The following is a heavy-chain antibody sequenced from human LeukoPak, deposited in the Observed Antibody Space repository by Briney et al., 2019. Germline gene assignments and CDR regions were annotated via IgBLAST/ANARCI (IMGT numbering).Heavy chain of an antibody. J-gene: IGHJ4*02. CDR3: AKNALFGVVISYFDY. CDR2: ISGSGGST. CDR1: GFTFSSYA. D-gene: IGHD3-3*01. V-gene: IGHV3-23*01. Sequence: GGSLRLSCAASGFTFSSYAMSWGRQAPGKGLEWVSAISGSGGSTYYADSVKGRFTISRGNSKNTLYLQMNSLRAEDTAVYYCAKNALFGVVISYFDYWGQGTLVTVSS.